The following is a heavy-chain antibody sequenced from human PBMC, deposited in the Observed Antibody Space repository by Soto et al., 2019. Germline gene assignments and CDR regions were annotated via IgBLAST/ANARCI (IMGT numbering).Heavy chain of an antibody. V-gene: IGHV3-23*01. J-gene: IGHJ3*02. CDR3: AKDQGSCYYESSCYYHGGGALDI. CDR1: GFTFSSYA. D-gene: IGHD3-22*01. CDR2: ISGSGGST. Sequence: GGSLRLSCASSGFTFSSYAMSWVRQAPGKGLEWVSAISGSGGSTYYADSVKGRFTISRDNSKNTLYLQMNSLRAEDTAVYYWAKDQGSCYYESSCYYHGGGALDIGGQGTMVTVSS.